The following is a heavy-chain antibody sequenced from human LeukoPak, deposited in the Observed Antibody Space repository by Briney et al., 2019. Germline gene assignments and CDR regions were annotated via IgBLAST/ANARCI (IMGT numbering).Heavy chain of an antibody. CDR1: GFTFSSYA. J-gene: IGHJ5*02. D-gene: IGHD3-3*01. Sequence: PGGSMRLSCAASGFTFSSYAMSWVRQAPGKGLEWVSAISGSGGSTYYADSVKGRFTISGANSKNTLYLHMNSLRAKDTAVYYCAKVPLGDYDFWSGSNWFDPWGQGTLVTVST. CDR2: ISGSGGST. V-gene: IGHV3-23*01. CDR3: AKVPLGDYDFWSGSNWFDP.